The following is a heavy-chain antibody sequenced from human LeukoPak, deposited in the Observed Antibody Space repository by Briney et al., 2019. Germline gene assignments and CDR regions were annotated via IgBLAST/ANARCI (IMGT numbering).Heavy chain of an antibody. J-gene: IGHJ4*02. CDR1: GFTFSNYG. D-gene: IGHD1-26*01. CDR3: ASSGSYRFDY. Sequence: GGSLRLSCAASGFTFSNYGMSWLRQAPGKGLEWVSHITASGTAMFYADSVKGRFTISRDNAKNSLYLQMNSLRDEDTAVYYCASSGSYRFDYWGQGTLVTVSS. V-gene: IGHV3-48*02. CDR2: ITASGTAM.